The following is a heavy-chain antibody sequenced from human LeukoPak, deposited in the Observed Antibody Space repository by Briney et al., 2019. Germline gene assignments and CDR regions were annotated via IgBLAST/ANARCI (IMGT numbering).Heavy chain of an antibody. CDR1: GFTVSSNY. Sequence: GGSLRLSCAASGFTVSSNYMSWVRQAPGKGLEWVSFIYSGGSTYYAASVKGRFTISRDNSKNTLYLQMNSLRAEDTAVYYCARVEAAAGSNYYYYYMDVWGKGTTVTVSS. V-gene: IGHV3-53*01. D-gene: IGHD6-13*01. CDR2: IYSGGST. J-gene: IGHJ6*03. CDR3: ARVEAAAGSNYYYYYMDV.